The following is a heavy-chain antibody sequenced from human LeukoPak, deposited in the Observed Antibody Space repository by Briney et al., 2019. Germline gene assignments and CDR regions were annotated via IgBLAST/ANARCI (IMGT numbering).Heavy chain of an antibody. CDR1: GFTFRSYW. D-gene: IGHD3-9*01. J-gene: IGHJ5*02. CDR3: AGGSGYLITS. CDR2: IKQDGTEK. V-gene: IGHV3-7*01. Sequence: GGSLRLSCAGSGFTFRSYWMNWVRQAPGKGLEWLAIIKQDGTEKHYKGSVEGRFTISRDNAQNSLHLQMNSLRAEDTAVYYCAGGSGYLITSWGQGTLVTVSS.